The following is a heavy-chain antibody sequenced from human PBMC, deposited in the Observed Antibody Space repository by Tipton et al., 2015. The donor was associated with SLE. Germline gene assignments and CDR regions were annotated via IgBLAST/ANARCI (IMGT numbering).Heavy chain of an antibody. D-gene: IGHD2-15*01. J-gene: IGHJ3*01. CDR2: IHYTGST. Sequence: TLSLTCAVSGGSFSGYAWSWVRQPPGKGLEWIGYIHYTGSTEYNPSLKSRVTISVDTSKNQFNLKLRSVTVVDTAMYYCAREHISSLRDAFEVWGQGTKVTVS. V-gene: IGHV4-59*01. CDR3: AREHISSLRDAFEV. CDR1: GGSFSGYA.